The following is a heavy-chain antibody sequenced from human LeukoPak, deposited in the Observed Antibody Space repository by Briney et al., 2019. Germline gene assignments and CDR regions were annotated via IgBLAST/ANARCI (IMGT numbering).Heavy chain of an antibody. CDR1: GGSISSYY. D-gene: IGHD6-13*01. J-gene: IGHJ4*02. CDR3: ARSGIAAADTPYFDY. V-gene: IGHV4-59*01. Sequence: SETLSLTCTVSGGSISSYYWSWIRQPPGKGLEWIGYVYYSGSTNYNPSLKGRVTISVDTSKNQFSLKLSSVTAADTAVYYCARSGIAAADTPYFDYWGQGTLVTVSS. CDR2: VYYSGST.